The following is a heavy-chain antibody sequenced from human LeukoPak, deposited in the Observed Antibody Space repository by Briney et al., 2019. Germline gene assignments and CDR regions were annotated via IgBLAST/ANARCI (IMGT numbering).Heavy chain of an antibody. CDR2: IYHSGST. J-gene: IGHJ6*03. CDR1: GYSISSGYY. D-gene: IGHD6-13*01. Sequence: SETLSLTCTVSGYSISSGYYWGWIRQPPGKGLEWIGSIYHSGSTYYNPSLKSRVTISVDTSKNRFSLKLSSVTAADTAVYYCARAEYSSSWYIYYYYYMDVWGKGTTVTVSS. V-gene: IGHV4-38-2*02. CDR3: ARAEYSSSWYIYYYYYMDV.